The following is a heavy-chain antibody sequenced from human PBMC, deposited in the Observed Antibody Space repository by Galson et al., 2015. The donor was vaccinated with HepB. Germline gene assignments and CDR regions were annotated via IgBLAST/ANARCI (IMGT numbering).Heavy chain of an antibody. J-gene: IGHJ4*02. Sequence: SLRLSCAASGFTFSSYSMNWVRQAPGKGLEWVSSISSSSSYIYYADSVKGRFTISRDNAKNSLYLQMNSLRAEDTAVYYCARGRRYYYDSSGYYLDYWGQGTLVTVSS. CDR3: ARGRRYYYDSSGYYLDY. D-gene: IGHD3-22*01. CDR1: GFTFSSYS. V-gene: IGHV3-21*01. CDR2: ISSSSSYI.